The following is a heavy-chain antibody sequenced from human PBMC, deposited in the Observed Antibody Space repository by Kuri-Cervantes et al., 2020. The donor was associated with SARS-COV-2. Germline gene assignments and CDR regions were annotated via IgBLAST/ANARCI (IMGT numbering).Heavy chain of an antibody. CDR2: INHSGST. V-gene: IGHV4-34*01. CDR3: ARFWEGYCSSTSCYTPRGFDY. J-gene: IGHJ4*02. Sequence: SQTLSLTCAVYGGSFSGYYWSWIRQPPGKGLEWIGEINHSGSTNYNPSLKSRVTISVDTSKNQFSLKLSSVTAADTAVYYCARFWEGYCSSTSCYTPRGFDYWGQGTLVTVSS. D-gene: IGHD2-2*02. CDR1: GGSFSGYY.